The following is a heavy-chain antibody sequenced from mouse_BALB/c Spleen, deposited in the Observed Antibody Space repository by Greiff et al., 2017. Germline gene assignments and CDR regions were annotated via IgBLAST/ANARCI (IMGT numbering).Heavy chain of an antibody. V-gene: IGHV5-17*02. CDR2: ISSGSSTI. CDR3: ASGYYGSWFAY. Sequence: EVQRVESGGGLVQPGGSRKLSCAASGFTFSSFGMHWVRQAPEKGLEWVAYISSGSSTIYYADTVKGRFTISRDNPKNTLFLQMTSLRSEDTAMYYCASGYYGSWFAYWGQGTLVTVSA. J-gene: IGHJ3*01. D-gene: IGHD1-2*01. CDR1: GFTFSSFG.